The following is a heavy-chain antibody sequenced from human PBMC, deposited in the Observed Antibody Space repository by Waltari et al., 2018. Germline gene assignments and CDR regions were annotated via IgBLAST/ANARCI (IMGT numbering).Heavy chain of an antibody. Sequence: QVQLVESGGGVVQPGRSLRLSCSASGFTFISYGMPWVRQAPGKGLEWVAVIWYDGSNKYYADSVKGRFTISRDNSKNTLYLQMNSLRAEDTAVYYCARVGTGSYDYWGQGTLVTVSS. J-gene: IGHJ4*02. D-gene: IGHD3-10*01. CDR3: ARVGTGSYDY. V-gene: IGHV3-33*01. CDR1: GFTFISYG. CDR2: IWYDGSNK.